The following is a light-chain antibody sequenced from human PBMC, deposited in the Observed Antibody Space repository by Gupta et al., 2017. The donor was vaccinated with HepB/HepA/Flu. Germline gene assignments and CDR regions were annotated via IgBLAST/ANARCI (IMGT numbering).Light chain of an antibody. CDR2: YDN. CDR3: QVWETSTDHLV. J-gene: IGLJ2*01. Sequence: SHVLSQSRLGSVARGESARITCGRNNMVSKSVHWYQQKPGQAPVLIIYYDNRRPSGSPERFSASNSGNTATLTISRVEAGDEADYYCQVWETSTDHLVIGGGTKLTVL. CDR1: NMVSKS. V-gene: IGLV3-21*01.